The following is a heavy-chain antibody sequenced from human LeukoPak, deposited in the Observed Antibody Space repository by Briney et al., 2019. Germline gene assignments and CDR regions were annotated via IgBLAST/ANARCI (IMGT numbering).Heavy chain of an antibody. D-gene: IGHD6-13*01. J-gene: IGHJ5*02. V-gene: IGHV3-49*04. Sequence: GGSLRLSCTASEFTFGDYAMSWVRQAPGKGLEWVGFIRSKAYGGTTEYAASVKGRFTISRDDSKSIAYLQMNSLKTEDTAVYYCARAFYSNPPDWFNPWGQGTLVTVSS. CDR2: IRSKAYGGTT. CDR3: ARAFYSNPPDWFNP. CDR1: EFTFGDYA.